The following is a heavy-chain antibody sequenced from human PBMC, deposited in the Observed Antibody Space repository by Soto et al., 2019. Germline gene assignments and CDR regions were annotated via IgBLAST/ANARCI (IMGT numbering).Heavy chain of an antibody. Sequence: PSETLSLTCTVSGGSVSSGSYYWSWIRQPPGKGLEWIGYIYYSGTTHYNPSLKSRVTISVDTSKKQFSLKLTSVTAADTAVYYCARERPGDPTFFDYWGRGTRVTVPS. V-gene: IGHV4-61*01. CDR1: GGSVSSGSYY. D-gene: IGHD3-16*01. CDR3: ARERPGDPTFFDY. CDR2: IYYSGTT. J-gene: IGHJ4*02.